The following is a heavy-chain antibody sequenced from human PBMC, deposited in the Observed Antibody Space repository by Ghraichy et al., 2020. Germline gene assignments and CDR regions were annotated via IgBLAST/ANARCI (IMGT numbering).Heavy chain of an antibody. D-gene: IGHD2-2*02. CDR1: GYTFTAYY. V-gene: IGHV1-2*02. Sequence: ASVKVSCKASGYTFTAYYIHWVRQAPGQGLEWMGWINPNSGGAKYAQKFQGRVTMTRGTSLRTAYMDLSRLRSDDTAVYYCARGGGAPAAIRDAIDTWGHGTMVTVSS. CDR3: ARGGGAPAAIRDAIDT. J-gene: IGHJ3*02. CDR2: INPNSGGA.